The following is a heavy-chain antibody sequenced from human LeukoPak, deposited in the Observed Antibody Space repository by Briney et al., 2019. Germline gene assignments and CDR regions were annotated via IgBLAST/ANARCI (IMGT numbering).Heavy chain of an antibody. CDR2: IYHSGST. D-gene: IGHD3-22*01. V-gene: IGHV4-30-2*01. J-gene: IGHJ2*01. CDR1: GGSISSGGYS. Sequence: SETLSLTCAVSGGSISSGGYSWSWIRQPSGKGLEWVGYIYHSGSTYYNPSLKSRVTISVDRSKNQFSLKLSSVTAADTAVYYCARDHYYDSSGYYPYWYFDLWGRGTLVTVSS. CDR3: ARDHYYDSSGYYPYWYFDL.